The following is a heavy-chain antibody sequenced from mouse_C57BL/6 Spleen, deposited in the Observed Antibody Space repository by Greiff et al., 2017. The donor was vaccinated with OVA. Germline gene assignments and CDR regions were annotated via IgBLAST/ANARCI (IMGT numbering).Heavy chain of an antibody. CDR3: ARSNYYGSSIDY. CDR2: IHPNRGST. J-gene: IGHJ2*01. CDR1: GYTFTSYW. V-gene: IGHV1-64*01. D-gene: IGHD1-1*01. Sequence: QVQLQQPGAELVKPGASVQLSCKASGYTFTSYWMHWVKQRPGQGLEWIGMIHPNRGSTNYNEKFKSKATLTVDKSSSTAYMQLSSLTSEDSAVYYCARSNYYGSSIDYWGQGTTLTVSS.